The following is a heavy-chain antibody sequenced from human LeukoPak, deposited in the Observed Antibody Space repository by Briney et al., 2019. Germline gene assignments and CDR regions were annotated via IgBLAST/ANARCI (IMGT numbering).Heavy chain of an antibody. Sequence: SETLSLTCAVYGGSFSGYYGSWIRQPPGKGLEWIGEINHSGSTNYNPSLKSRVTISVDTSKNQFSLKRSSVTAADTAVYYCARPSKRQVVAATRGYFDYWGQGTLVTVS. CDR3: ARPSKRQVVAATRGYFDY. CDR1: GGSFSGYY. D-gene: IGHD2-15*01. V-gene: IGHV4-34*01. CDR2: INHSGST. J-gene: IGHJ4*02.